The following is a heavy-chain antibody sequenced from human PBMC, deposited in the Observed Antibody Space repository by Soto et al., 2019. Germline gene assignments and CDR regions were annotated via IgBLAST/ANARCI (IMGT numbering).Heavy chain of an antibody. J-gene: IGHJ5*02. D-gene: IGHD3-10*01. V-gene: IGHV1-69*01. CDR2: IIPIFGTA. Sequence: QLVQSGAEVKKPGSSVKVSCKASGGPFSTYAISWVCQAPGQGLEWMGGIIPIFGTANYAQRFLGRVTISADDSTSTAYMELRSLTSDDTAVYSCAKALTMASPNWFDPWGQGTQVTVSS. CDR1: GGPFSTYA. CDR3: AKALTMASPNWFDP.